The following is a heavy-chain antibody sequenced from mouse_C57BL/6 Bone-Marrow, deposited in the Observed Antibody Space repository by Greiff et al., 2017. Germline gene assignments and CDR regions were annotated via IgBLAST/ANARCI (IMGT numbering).Heavy chain of an antibody. J-gene: IGHJ2*01. CDR2: IDPETGGT. V-gene: IGHV1-15*01. Sequence: VKLQESGAELVRPGASVTLSCKASGYTFTDYEMHWVKQTPVHGLEWIGAIDPETGGTAYNQKFKGKAILTADKSSSTAYMELRSLTSEDSAVYYCTRQGLYGISQYYFDYWGQGTTLTVSS. CDR1: GYTFTDYE. D-gene: IGHD1-1*01. CDR3: TRQGLYGISQYYFDY.